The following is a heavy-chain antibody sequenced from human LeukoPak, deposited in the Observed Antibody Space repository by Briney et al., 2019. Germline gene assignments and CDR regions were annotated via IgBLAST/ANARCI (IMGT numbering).Heavy chain of an antibody. D-gene: IGHD4-11*01. V-gene: IGHV3-21*01. CDR2: ISSSSSYI. CDR3: ARAPPSTVPKGDAFDI. Sequence: GGSLRPSCAASGFTFSSYSMNWVRQAPGKGLEWVSSISSSSSYIYYADSVKGQFTISRDNAKNSLYLQMNSLRAEDTAVYYCARAPPSTVPKGDAFDIWGQGTMVTVSS. CDR1: GFTFSSYS. J-gene: IGHJ3*02.